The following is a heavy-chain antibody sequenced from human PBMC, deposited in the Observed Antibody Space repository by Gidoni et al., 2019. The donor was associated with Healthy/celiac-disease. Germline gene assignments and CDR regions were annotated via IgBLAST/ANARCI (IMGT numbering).Heavy chain of an antibody. CDR3: ARDRLRFLEWLPDYYGMDV. CDR2: ISSSSSYI. CDR1: GFTFSRYS. V-gene: IGHV3-21*01. Sequence: VQLVASGGGLVKPGGSLTLSCAASGFTFSRYSMNWVRQAPGKGLAWVASISSSSSYIDYADSVKGRFTISRDNAKNSLYLQMNSLRAEDTAVYYCARDRLRFLEWLPDYYGMDVWGQGTTVTVSS. J-gene: IGHJ6*02. D-gene: IGHD3-3*01.